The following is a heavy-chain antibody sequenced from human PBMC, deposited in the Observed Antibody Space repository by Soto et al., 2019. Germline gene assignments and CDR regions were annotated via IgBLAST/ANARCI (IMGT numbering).Heavy chain of an antibody. CDR1: GFTFSSYA. CDR3: ANSAVIGYYYYYGMDV. J-gene: IGHJ6*02. Sequence: GGSLRLSCAASGFTFSSYAMSWVRQAPGKGLEWVSAISGSGGSTYYADSVKGRFTISRDNSKNTLYLQMNSLRAEDTAVYYCANSAVIGYYYYYGMDVWGQGTTVTVSS. V-gene: IGHV3-23*01. CDR2: ISGSGGST. D-gene: IGHD3-10*01.